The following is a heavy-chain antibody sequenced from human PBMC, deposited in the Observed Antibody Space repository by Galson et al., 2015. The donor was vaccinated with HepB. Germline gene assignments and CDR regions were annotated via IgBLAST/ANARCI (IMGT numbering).Heavy chain of an antibody. CDR1: GFTFSSYA. CDR2: ISYDGSNK. D-gene: IGHD5-24*01. Sequence: SLRLSCAASGFTFSSYAMHWVRQAPGKGLEWVAVISYDGSNKYYADSVKVRFTISRDNSKNTLYLQMNSLRAEDTAVYYCAREWLHPTDYYYGMDVWGQGTTVTVSS. V-gene: IGHV3-30-3*01. J-gene: IGHJ6*02. CDR3: AREWLHPTDYYYGMDV.